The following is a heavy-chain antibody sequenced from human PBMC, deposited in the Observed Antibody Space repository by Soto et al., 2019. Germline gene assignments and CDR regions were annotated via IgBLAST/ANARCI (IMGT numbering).Heavy chain of an antibody. CDR2: IDTSGNT. CDR1: GGSISTYY. V-gene: IGHV4-4*07. Sequence: ETLSLTCTVSGGSISTYYWSWIRQPAGKGLEWIGRIDTSGNTNYNPSLKSRVTMSVDTSKKQFSLKLTSVTAADTAVYYCARYSSNWFQTEGMDVWGQGTTVTVSS. J-gene: IGHJ6*02. D-gene: IGHD6-13*01. CDR3: ARYSSNWFQTEGMDV.